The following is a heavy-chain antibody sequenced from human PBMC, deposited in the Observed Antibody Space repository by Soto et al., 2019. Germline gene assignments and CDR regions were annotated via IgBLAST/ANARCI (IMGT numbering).Heavy chain of an antibody. CDR1: GFTFSSYA. Sequence: HPGGSLRLSCAASGFTFSSYAMHWVRQAPGKGLEWVAVISYDGSNKYYAGSVKGRFTISRDNSKNTLYLQMNSLRAEDTAVYYCAREVDYDPIDYWGQGTLVTVSS. CDR3: AREVDYDPIDY. CDR2: ISYDGSNK. D-gene: IGHD3-22*01. V-gene: IGHV3-30-3*01. J-gene: IGHJ4*02.